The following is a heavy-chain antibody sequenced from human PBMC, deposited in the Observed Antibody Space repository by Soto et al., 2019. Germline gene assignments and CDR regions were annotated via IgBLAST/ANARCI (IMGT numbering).Heavy chain of an antibody. V-gene: IGHV3-23*01. CDR1: GFTFSSYA. J-gene: IGHJ4*02. D-gene: IGHD2-21*02. CDR2: ISGSGGST. CDR3: ATDPIVVVTATPDY. Sequence: EVQLLESGGGLVQPGGSLRLSCAASGFTFSSYAMSWVRQAPGKGLEWVSAISGSGGSTYYADSVKGRFTISRDNSKNTLYLQMNSLRAEDTAVYYCATDPIVVVTATPDYWGQGTLVTVSS.